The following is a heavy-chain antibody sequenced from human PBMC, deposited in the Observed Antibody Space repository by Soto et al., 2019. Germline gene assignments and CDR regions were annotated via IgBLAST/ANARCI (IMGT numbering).Heavy chain of an antibody. V-gene: IGHV4-39*01. Sequence: PSETLSLTCAVSGGSISGSYYYWGWLRQSPGRGPEWIGSVFYTGFTSYNPSLESRVSVSVDTSKNQFSLKVSAVTAADTAVYYCASSKKGYNSKYFDHWGQGALVTVSS. J-gene: IGHJ4*02. D-gene: IGHD1-20*01. CDR2: VFYTGFT. CDR1: GGSISGSYYY. CDR3: ASSKKGYNSKYFDH.